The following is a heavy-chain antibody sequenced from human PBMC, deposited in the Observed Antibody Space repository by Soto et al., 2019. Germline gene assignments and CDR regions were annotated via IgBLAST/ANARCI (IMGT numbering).Heavy chain of an antibody. CDR1: GYTFTGYY. D-gene: IGHD3-9*01. J-gene: IGHJ6*02. CDR2: INPNSGGT. V-gene: IGHV1-2*04. Sequence: ASVKVSCKASGYTFTGYYMHWVRQAPGQGLEWMGWINPNSGGTNYAQKFQGWVTMTRDTSISTAYMELSRLRSDDTAVYYCARGKYDILTGNRYGMDVWGQGTTVTVSS. CDR3: ARGKYDILTGNRYGMDV.